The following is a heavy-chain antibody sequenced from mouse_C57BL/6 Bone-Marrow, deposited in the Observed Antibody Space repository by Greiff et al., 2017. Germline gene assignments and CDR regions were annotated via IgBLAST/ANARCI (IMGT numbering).Heavy chain of an antibody. D-gene: IGHD2-4*01. CDR1: GYTFTSYG. V-gene: IGHV1-81*01. CDR3: SRPLYYDYVRYAIDY. CDR2: IYPRSGNT. J-gene: IGHJ4*01. Sequence: QVQLQQSGAELARPGASVKLSCKASGYTFTSYGISWVKQRTGQGLEWIGEIYPRSGNTYYNEKFKGKATLTADNSYSTAYMELRSLTSEDSAVYICSRPLYYDYVRYAIDYWGQGTSVTVSS.